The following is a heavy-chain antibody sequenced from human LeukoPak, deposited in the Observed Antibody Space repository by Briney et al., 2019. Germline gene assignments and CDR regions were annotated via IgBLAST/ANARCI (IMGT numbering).Heavy chain of an antibody. CDR2: INPSGGST. D-gene: IGHD3-22*01. CDR3: ARAGYDSSGYYSY. CDR1: GYTFTNYY. V-gene: IGHV1-46*01. Sequence: ASVKVTCKASGYTFTNYYMHWMRQAPGQGLEWMGIINPSGGSTSYAQKFQGRVTMTRDTSTSTVYMELSSLRSDDTAVYYCARAGYDSSGYYSYWGQGTLVTVSS. J-gene: IGHJ4*02.